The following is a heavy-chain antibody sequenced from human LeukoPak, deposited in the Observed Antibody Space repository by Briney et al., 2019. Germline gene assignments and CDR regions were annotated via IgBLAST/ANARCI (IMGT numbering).Heavy chain of an antibody. CDR1: GFTFSSYA. D-gene: IGHD6-6*01. J-gene: IGHJ4*02. V-gene: IGHV3-23*01. Sequence: GGSLRLSCAASGFTFSSYAMTWVRQAPGKGLEWVSGISGRGSSTYYADSVKGRFTISRDNSKNTLYLQTNSLRAEDTAIYYCARDGQYSSSAGDFDYWGQGTLVTVSS. CDR2: ISGRGSST. CDR3: ARDGQYSSSAGDFDY.